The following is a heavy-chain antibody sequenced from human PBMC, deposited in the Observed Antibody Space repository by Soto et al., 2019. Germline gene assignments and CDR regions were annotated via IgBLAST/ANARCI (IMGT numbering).Heavy chain of an antibody. V-gene: IGHV1-69*01. Sequence: QVQLVQSGAEVKKPGSSVKVSCKASGGIFNNYAISWVRQAPGQGLEWMGGIIPVFGTADYAQKFQGRVTLTADESTSTAYMELSSLRSEDTAGYYCATGGGYYYDRSGHSAWFWGQGTLVTVSS. CDR2: IIPVFGTA. CDR3: ATGGGYYYDRSGHSAWF. CDR1: GGIFNNYA. J-gene: IGHJ4*01. D-gene: IGHD3-22*01.